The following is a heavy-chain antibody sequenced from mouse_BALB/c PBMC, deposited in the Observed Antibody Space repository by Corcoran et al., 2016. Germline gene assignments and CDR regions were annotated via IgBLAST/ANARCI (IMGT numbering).Heavy chain of an antibody. D-gene: IGHD4-1*01. Sequence: EVQLQQSGAELVKPGASVKLSCTASGFNIKDTYMHWVKQRPEQGLEWIGRIDPANGNTKYDPKFQGKATITADTSSNTAYLQLSSLTSEDTAVYYCARLTGDFYFFDFWGQGTTLTVSS. CDR2: IDPANGNT. CDR3: ARLTGDFYFFDF. J-gene: IGHJ2*01. V-gene: IGHV14-3*02. CDR1: GFNIKDTY.